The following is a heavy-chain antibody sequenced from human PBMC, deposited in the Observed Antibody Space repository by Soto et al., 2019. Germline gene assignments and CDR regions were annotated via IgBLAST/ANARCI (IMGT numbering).Heavy chain of an antibody. CDR1: GCSISSSSYY. D-gene: IGHD3-22*01. Sequence: SETLSLTCTVSGCSISSSSYYWGWIRQPPGKGLEWIGSIYYSGSTYYNPSLKSRVTISVDTSKNQFSLKLSSVTAADTAVYYCARHGTDYYDSSGYYYSPYYFDYWGQGTLVTVSS. J-gene: IGHJ4*02. CDR2: IYYSGST. CDR3: ARHGTDYYDSSGYYYSPYYFDY. V-gene: IGHV4-39*01.